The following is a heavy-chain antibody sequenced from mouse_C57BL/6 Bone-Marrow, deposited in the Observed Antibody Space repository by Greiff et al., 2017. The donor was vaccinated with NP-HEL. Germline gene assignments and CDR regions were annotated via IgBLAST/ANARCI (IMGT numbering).Heavy chain of an antibody. CDR2: IYPGDGDT. J-gene: IGHJ3*01. V-gene: IGHV1-82*01. CDR3: ARGRRAWFAY. CDR1: GYAFSSSW. Sequence: QVQLQQSGPELVKPGASVKISCKASGYAFSSSWMNWVKQRPGKGLERIGRIYPGDGDTNYNGKFKGKATLTADKSSSTAYMQLSSLTSEDSAVYFCARGRRAWFAYWGQGTLVTVSA.